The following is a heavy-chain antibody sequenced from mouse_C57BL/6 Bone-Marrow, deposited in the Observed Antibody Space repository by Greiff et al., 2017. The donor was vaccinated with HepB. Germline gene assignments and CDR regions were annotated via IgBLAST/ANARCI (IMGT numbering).Heavy chain of an antibody. D-gene: IGHD2-2*01. CDR1: GFTFSSYA. V-gene: IGHV5-9-1*02. J-gene: IGHJ1*03. CDR3: TRENGGYPGYFDV. CDR2: ISSGGDYI. Sequence: EVQRVESGEGLVKPGGSLKLSCAASGFTFSSYAMSWVRQTPEKRLEWVAYISSGGDYIYYADTVKGRFTISRDNARNTLYLQMSSLKSEDTAMYYCTRENGGYPGYFDVWGTGTTVTVSS.